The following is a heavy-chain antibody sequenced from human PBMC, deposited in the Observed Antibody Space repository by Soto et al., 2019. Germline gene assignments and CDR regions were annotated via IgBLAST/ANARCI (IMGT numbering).Heavy chain of an antibody. CDR2: IYYSGST. V-gene: IGHV4-31*03. CDR3: ARGYSKPLPFDP. D-gene: IGHD4-4*01. J-gene: IGHJ5*02. Sequence: PSETLSLTCTVSGGSISSGGYYWSWIRQHPGKGLEWIGYIYYSGSTYYNPSLKSRVTISVDTSKNQFSLKLSSVTAADTAVYYCARGYSKPLPFDPWGQGTLVTVSS. CDR1: GGSISSGGYY.